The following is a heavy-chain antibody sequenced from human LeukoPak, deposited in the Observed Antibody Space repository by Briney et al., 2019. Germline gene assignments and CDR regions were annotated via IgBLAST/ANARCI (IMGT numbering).Heavy chain of an antibody. Sequence: GGSLRLSCVASGFNFSTYWMHWVRQAPGKGLAWVSRISINGSSTAYADSVKGRFTISRDNAKNTLYLQMNSLRAEDTAVYYCARPTEMATIRDAFDIWGQGTMVTVSS. CDR3: ARPTEMATIRDAFDI. J-gene: IGHJ3*02. V-gene: IGHV3-74*01. CDR1: GFNFSTYW. D-gene: IGHD5-24*01. CDR2: ISINGSST.